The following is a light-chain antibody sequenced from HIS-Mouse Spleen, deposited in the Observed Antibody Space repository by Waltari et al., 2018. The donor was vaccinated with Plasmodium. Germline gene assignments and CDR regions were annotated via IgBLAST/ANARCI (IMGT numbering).Light chain of an antibody. J-gene: IGKJ1*01. CDR2: KAS. CDR1: QRISSR. CDR3: QQYNSYSWT. V-gene: IGKV1-5*03. Sequence: DIQMTQSPSPLSASVGDRVTITCRASQRISSRLAWYQQKPGKAPKLLIYKASSLERGVPSRFSGSGSGTEFTLTISSLQPDDFATYYCQQYNSYSWTFGQGTKVEIK.